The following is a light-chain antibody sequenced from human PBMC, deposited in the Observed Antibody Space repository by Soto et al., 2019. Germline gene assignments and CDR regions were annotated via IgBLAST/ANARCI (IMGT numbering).Light chain of an antibody. Sequence: QSALTQPASVSGSPGQTITISYTGTSSNVGSYNLVSWYQQYPGRAPKLLIYEGSKRPSGVSNRFSGSKSGNTASLTISGLEDDDEADYYWCSYGGNSNVLFGGGTKLTVL. J-gene: IGLJ2*01. CDR2: EGS. V-gene: IGLV2-23*01. CDR3: CSYGGNSNVL. CDR1: SSNVGSYNL.